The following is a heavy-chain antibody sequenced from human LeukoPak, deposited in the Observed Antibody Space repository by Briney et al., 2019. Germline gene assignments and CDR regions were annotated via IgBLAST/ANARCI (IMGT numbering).Heavy chain of an antibody. CDR1: GFTFSSFA. Sequence: GGSLRLSCAASGFTFSSFAMNWVRQALGKGLEWVSIIGATGGTTLYADSVKGRFTISRDNSKNTLYLQMNSLRAEDTAVYYCAKRIGAAGSKYGMDVWGQGTTVTVSS. D-gene: IGHD6-13*01. CDR3: AKRIGAAGSKYGMDV. V-gene: IGHV3-23*01. J-gene: IGHJ6*02. CDR2: IGATGGTT.